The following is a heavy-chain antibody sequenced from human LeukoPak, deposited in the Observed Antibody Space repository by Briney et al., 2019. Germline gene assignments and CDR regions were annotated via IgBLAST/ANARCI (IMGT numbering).Heavy chain of an antibody. V-gene: IGHV3-33*01. CDR2: IWYDGSNK. D-gene: IGHD3-22*01. CDR3: AREPHYYDSSGYYLY. J-gene: IGHJ4*02. CDR1: GFTFSSYG. Sequence: TGGSLRLSCAASGFTFSSYGMHWVRQAPGKGLEWVAVIWYDGSNKYYADSVKGRFTISRDNSKNTLYLQMNSLRAEDTAVYYCAREPHYYDSSGYYLYWGQGTLVTVSS.